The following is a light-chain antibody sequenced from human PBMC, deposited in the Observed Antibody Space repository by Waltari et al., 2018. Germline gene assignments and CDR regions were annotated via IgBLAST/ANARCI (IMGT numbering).Light chain of an antibody. V-gene: IGKV1-5*03. Sequence: DIQMTQFPSTLSASVGDRRTITCRASQSINSWLAWYQQKPGKAPKLLIYKASSLESGVPSRFSGSGSGTEFTLTISSLQPDDFATYYCQQYNSYEWTFGQGTKVAIK. J-gene: IGKJ1*01. CDR1: QSINSW. CDR3: QQYNSYEWT. CDR2: KAS.